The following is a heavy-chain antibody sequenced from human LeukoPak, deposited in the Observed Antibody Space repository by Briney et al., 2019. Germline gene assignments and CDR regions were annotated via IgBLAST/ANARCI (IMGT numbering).Heavy chain of an antibody. V-gene: IGHV1-69*13. D-gene: IGHD5-24*01. Sequence: GASVKVSCKASGGTFSSYAISWVRQVPGQGLEWMGGIIPIFGTANYAQKFQGRVTITADESTSTAYMELSSLRSEDTAVYYCASGIGRDGYNTNFDYWGQGTLVTVSS. CDR1: GGTFSSYA. CDR3: ASGIGRDGYNTNFDY. J-gene: IGHJ4*02. CDR2: IIPIFGTA.